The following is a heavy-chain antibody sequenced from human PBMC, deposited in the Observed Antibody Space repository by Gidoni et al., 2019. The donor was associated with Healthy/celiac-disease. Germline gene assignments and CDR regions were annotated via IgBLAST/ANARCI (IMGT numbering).Heavy chain of an antibody. CDR1: GGSISSSSYY. CDR2: SYYSGST. Sequence: LQLQESGPGLVKPSETRTLTCTVSGGSISSSSYYWGWIRQPPGKGLEWIGSSYYSGSTYYNPSLKSRVPISVDTSKIQFSLKLSSVTAADTAVYYCARNLRAYGSVSPDAFDIWGQGTMVTVSS. J-gene: IGHJ3*02. CDR3: ARNLRAYGSVSPDAFDI. D-gene: IGHD3-10*01. V-gene: IGHV4-39*01.